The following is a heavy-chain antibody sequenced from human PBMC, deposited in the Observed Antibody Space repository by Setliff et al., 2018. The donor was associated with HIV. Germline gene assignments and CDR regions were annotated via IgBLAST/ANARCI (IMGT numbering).Heavy chain of an antibody. J-gene: IGHJ3*02. CDR2: IYWSGLT. D-gene: IGHD6-19*01. CDR1: GGSVSRSDYY. V-gene: IGHV4-39*01. CDR3: ARPGLGARPRAFDI. Sequence: PSEPLSLTCTVSGGSVSRSDYYWGWIRQTPGKGLEWIGSIYWSGLTFYNPSLKSRVTISVDTSKNQFSLKLSSVTAADTAVYYCARPGLGARPRAFDIWGQGTMVTVS.